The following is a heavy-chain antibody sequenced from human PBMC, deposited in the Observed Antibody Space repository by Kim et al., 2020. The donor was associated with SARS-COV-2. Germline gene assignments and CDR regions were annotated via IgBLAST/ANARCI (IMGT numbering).Heavy chain of an antibody. CDR2: IYYSGST. J-gene: IGHJ4*02. V-gene: IGHV4-59*13. CDR3: ARDSSGYPFDY. Sequence: SETLSLTCTDSGGSISSYYWSWIRQPPGKGLEWIGYIYYSGSTNYNPSLKSRVTISVDTSKNQFSLKLSSVTAADTAVYYCARDSSGYPFDYWGQGTLVTVSS. D-gene: IGHD3-22*01. CDR1: GGSISSYY.